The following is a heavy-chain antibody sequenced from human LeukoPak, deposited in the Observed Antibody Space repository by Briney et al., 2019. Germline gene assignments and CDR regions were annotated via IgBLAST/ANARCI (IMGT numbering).Heavy chain of an antibody. CDR2: ISADGGSA. V-gene: IGHV3-43*02. J-gene: IGHJ4*02. Sequence: GSLRLSCVASGLNFGESAMHWVRQAPGKGLEWVSLISADGGSALSADSVKGRFSISRDNSKNSLYLQMDSLRSEDTAMYYCAKESGKFDYWGQGTLVVVSS. CDR1: GLNFGESA. CDR3: AKESGKFDY.